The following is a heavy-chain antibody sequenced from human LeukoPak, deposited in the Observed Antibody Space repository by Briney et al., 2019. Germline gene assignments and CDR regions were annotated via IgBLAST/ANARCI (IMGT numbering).Heavy chain of an antibody. J-gene: IGHJ4*02. Sequence: GRSLRLSCAASGFTFSSYAMHWVRQAPGKGLEWVAVISYDGSNKYYADSVKGRFTISRDNSKNTLYLQMNSLRAEDTAVYYCASGATVYYYDSSGYCDYWGQGTLVTVSS. V-gene: IGHV3-30-3*01. CDR2: ISYDGSNK. CDR1: GFTFSSYA. CDR3: ASGATVYYYDSSGYCDY. D-gene: IGHD3-22*01.